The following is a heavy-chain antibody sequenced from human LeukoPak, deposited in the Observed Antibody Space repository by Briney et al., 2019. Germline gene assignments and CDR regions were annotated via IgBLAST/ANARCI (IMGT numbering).Heavy chain of an antibody. D-gene: IGHD2-15*01. CDR2: IYTSGST. Sequence: SETLSLTCTVSGGSISSYYWSWIRQPAGKGLEWIGRIYTSGSTNYNPSLKSRATMSVDTSKNQFSLKLSSVTAADTAVYYCARDGGPYCSGGSCYFPFDYWGQGTLVTVSS. CDR3: ARDGGPYCSGGSCYFPFDY. J-gene: IGHJ4*02. V-gene: IGHV4-4*07. CDR1: GGSISSYY.